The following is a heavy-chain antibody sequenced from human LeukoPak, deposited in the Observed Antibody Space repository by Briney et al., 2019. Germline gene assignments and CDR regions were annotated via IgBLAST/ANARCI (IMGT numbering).Heavy chain of an antibody. D-gene: IGHD1-14*01. Sequence: SETLSLTCAVYGGSFSGYYWSWIRQPPGKGLEWIGEINQSGSTNYNPSLKSRVTISVDTSKNQFSLKLSSVTAADTAVYYCARGRTQNWFDPWGQGTLVTVSS. J-gene: IGHJ5*02. CDR2: INQSGST. CDR3: ARGRTQNWFDP. V-gene: IGHV4-34*01. CDR1: GGSFSGYY.